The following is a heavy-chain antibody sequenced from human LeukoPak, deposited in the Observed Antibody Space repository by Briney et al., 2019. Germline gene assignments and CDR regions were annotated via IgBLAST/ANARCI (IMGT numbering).Heavy chain of an antibody. D-gene: IGHD2-15*01. CDR3: ARDRGPYCSGGSCYSSHDWFDP. CDR2: ISSSGSTI. V-gene: IGHV3-11*01. CDR1: GFTFSDYY. Sequence: PGGSLRLSCAASGFTFSDYYMSWIRQAPGKGLEWVSYISSSGSTIYYADSAKGRFTISRDNAKNSLYLQMNSLRAEDTAVYYCARDRGPYCSGGSCYSSHDWFDPWGQGTLVTVSS. J-gene: IGHJ5*02.